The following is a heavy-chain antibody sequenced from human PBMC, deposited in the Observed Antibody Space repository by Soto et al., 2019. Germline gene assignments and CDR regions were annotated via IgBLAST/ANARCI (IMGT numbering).Heavy chain of an antibody. CDR2: ISSSSSTI. V-gene: IGHV3-48*02. CDR1: GFTFSSYS. CDR3: ARGSNSVVVAYLTDWFDP. J-gene: IGHJ5*02. D-gene: IGHD2-15*01. Sequence: GGSLRLSCAASGFTFSSYSMNWVRQAPGKGLEWVSYISSSSSTIYYADSVKGRFTISRDNAKNSLYLQMNSLRDEDTAVYYCARGSNSVVVAYLTDWFDPWGQGTLVTVSS.